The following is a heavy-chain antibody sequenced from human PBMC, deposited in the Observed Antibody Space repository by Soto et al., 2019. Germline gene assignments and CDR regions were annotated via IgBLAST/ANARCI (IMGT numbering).Heavy chain of an antibody. J-gene: IGHJ4*02. V-gene: IGHV4-4*02. CDR2: IFHAGYT. Sequence: QVQLQESGPGLVTPSGPLSLTCAVSGGSISENWWSWVRQPPGKGLEWIGEIFHAGYTNYNPSLKSRVTLSIDPSRNQFSLHMNSVTAADTAMYFCARSDGNYRLDCWGQGTLATVSS. CDR1: GGSISENW. CDR3: ARSDGNYRLDC. D-gene: IGHD1-7*01.